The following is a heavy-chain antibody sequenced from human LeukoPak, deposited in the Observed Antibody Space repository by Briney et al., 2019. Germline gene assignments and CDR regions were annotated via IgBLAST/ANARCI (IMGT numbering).Heavy chain of an antibody. CDR3: ATFVGAATTSHIDS. V-gene: IGHV4-38-2*01. CDR2: IHQSGSA. CDR1: GYSSSSGYY. D-gene: IGHD1-26*01. Sequence: SETLSLTCAVSGYSSSSGYYWGWIRQPPGKGLEWIGSIHQSGSAYYNPSLKSRLTISVDTSKNQFSLKLSSVTAADTAVYYCATFVGAATTSHIDSWGQGTLVTVSS. J-gene: IGHJ4*02.